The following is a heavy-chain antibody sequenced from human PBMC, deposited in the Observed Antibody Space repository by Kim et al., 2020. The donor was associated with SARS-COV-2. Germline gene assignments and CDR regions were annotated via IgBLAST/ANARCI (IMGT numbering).Heavy chain of an antibody. CDR2: IFGSGSGT. V-gene: IGHV3-23*01. Sequence: GGSLRLSCAASGFTFRNSAMSWVRQAPGKGLEWVSGIFGSGSGTYYADSVKGRFTISRDNSQSTLYLQMNNLRAEDTAVYYCARHLPITTVTFYWYFDLWGRGNLVTVSS. CDR1: GFTFRNSA. J-gene: IGHJ2*01. CDR3: ARHLPITTVTFYWYFDL. D-gene: IGHD2-21*02.